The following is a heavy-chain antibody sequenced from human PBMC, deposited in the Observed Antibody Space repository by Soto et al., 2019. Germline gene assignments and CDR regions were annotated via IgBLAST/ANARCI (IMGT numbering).Heavy chain of an antibody. J-gene: IGHJ6*03. V-gene: IGHV3-72*01. CDR1: GFTFRDHY. D-gene: IGHD4-17*01. CDR2: TRNKANSYTT. CDR3: ARELRIYGDYPFVTGYSYYYMDV. Sequence: GGSLRLSCAASGFTFRDHYMDWVRQAPGKGLEWVGGTRNKANSYTTEYAASVKGRFTISRDDSETSLYLQMNSLTTEDTAVYYCARELRIYGDYPFVTGYSYYYMDVWGKGTTVPVSS.